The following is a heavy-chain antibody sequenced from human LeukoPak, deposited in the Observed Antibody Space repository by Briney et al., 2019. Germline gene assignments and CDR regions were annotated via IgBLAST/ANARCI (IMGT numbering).Heavy chain of an antibody. D-gene: IGHD2-2*01. Sequence: GGSLRLSCAASGFTFSSYEMNWVRQAPGRGLEWVSFISRSGTTIYYADSVKGRFTISRDNAKNSLYLQMNSLRAEDTALYYCVKVDAVLPDAFDIWGQGAMVTVSS. V-gene: IGHV3-48*03. CDR1: GFTFSSYE. J-gene: IGHJ3*02. CDR2: ISRSGTTI. CDR3: VKVDAVLPDAFDI.